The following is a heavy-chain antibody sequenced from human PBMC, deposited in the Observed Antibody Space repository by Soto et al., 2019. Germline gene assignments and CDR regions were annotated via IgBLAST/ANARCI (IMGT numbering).Heavy chain of an antibody. CDR1: GFTFSSYG. CDR3: AKEGGLSGSYYISSPYYFDY. V-gene: IGHV3-30*18. CDR2: ISYDGSNT. D-gene: IGHD1-26*01. J-gene: IGHJ4*02. Sequence: GGSLRLSCVASGFTFSSYGMHWVRQAPGKGLEWVAIISYDGSNTYYADSVNGRFTISRDNSKNTLYLQMNSLRAEDTSVYYCAKEGGLSGSYYISSPYYFDYWGQGT.